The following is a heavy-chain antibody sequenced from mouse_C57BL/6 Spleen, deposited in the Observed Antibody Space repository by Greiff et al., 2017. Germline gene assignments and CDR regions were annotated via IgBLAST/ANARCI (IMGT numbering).Heavy chain of an antibody. V-gene: IGHV14-3*01. CDR3: ARRPYGSSSYSAMGD. D-gene: IGHD1-1*01. J-gene: IGHJ4*01. Sequence: VQLKESVAELVRPGASVKLSCTASGFNIKNTYMHWVKQRPEQGLEWIGRIDPANGNTKYAPKFKGKATITADTSSNTAYLQLSSLTSEDTAIYYCARRPYGSSSYSAMGDWGQGASVTVSS. CDR2: IDPANGNT. CDR1: GFNIKNTY.